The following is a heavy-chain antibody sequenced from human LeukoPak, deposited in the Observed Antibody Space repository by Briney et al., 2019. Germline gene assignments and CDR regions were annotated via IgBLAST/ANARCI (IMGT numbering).Heavy chain of an antibody. CDR3: ARDVDGLFDY. V-gene: IGHV3-21*01. CDR1: GFTFSSYS. J-gene: IGHJ4*02. CDR2: ISSSSSYI. D-gene: IGHD4-17*01. Sequence: GGSLRLSCAASGFTFSSYSMNWVRQAPGKGVEWVSSISSSSSYIYYADSVKGRFTISRDNAKNSLYLQMNSLRAEDTAVYYCARDVDGLFDYWGQGTLVTVSS.